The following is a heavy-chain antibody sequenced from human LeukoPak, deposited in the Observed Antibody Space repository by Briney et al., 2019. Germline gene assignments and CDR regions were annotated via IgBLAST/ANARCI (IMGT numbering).Heavy chain of an antibody. CDR1: GFTFSSYA. V-gene: IGHV3-23*01. Sequence: HPGGSLRLSCAASGFTFSSYAMSWVRQAPGKGLEWVSAISGSGDSTYYGDSVKGRFTIPRDNSKNTLYLQMNSLRADDTAVYYCAKTRPLDSSSWSHGDYWGQGTLVTVSS. D-gene: IGHD6-13*01. J-gene: IGHJ4*02. CDR3: AKTRPLDSSSWSHGDY. CDR2: ISGSGDST.